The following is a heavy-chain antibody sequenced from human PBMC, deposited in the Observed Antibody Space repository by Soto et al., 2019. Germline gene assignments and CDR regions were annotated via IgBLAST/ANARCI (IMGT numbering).Heavy chain of an antibody. V-gene: IGHV3-7*01. CDR1: GFTFSSYW. D-gene: IGHD6-13*01. CDR2: IKQDGSEK. Sequence: GSLRLSCAASGFTFSSYWMSWVRQAPGKGLEWVANIKQDGSEKYYVDSVKGRFTISRDNAKNSLYLQMNSLRAEDTAVYYCARSGRGGSSWYRHLKRDRSTYYFDYWGQGTLVTVSS. J-gene: IGHJ4*02. CDR3: ARSGRGGSSWYRHLKRDRSTYYFDY.